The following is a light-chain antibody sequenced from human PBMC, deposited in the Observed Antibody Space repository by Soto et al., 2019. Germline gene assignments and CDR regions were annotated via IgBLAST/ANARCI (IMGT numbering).Light chain of an antibody. J-gene: IGKJ2*01. CDR1: QTVSSAY. V-gene: IGKV3-20*01. CDR3: QQYGSSPLYS. CDR2: GAS. Sequence: DIVLTQSPGTLSLSPGERATLSCRTSQTVSSAYLAWYKQKPGQAPRLLTYGASSRATGIPDRFSGSGSGTDFTLTISRLEPEDSAVYYCQQYGSSPLYSFGQGTKLEIK.